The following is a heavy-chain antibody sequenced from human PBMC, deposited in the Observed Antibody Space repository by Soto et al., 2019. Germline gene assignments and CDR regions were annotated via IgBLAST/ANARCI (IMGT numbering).Heavy chain of an antibody. J-gene: IGHJ4*02. V-gene: IGHV4-31*03. D-gene: IGHD1-26*01. Sequence: SQTLSLTCTVSGGSISSGGYYWSWIRQHPGKGLEWIGYIYYSGSTYYNPSLKSRVTISVDTSKNQFSLKLSSVTAADTVVYYCARGGVGAIFNFWAQGSMVTVSS. CDR2: IYYSGST. CDR3: ARGGVGAIFNF. CDR1: GGSISSGGYY.